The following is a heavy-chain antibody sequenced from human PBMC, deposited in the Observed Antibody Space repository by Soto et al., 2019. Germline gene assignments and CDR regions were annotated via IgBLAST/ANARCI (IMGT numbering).Heavy chain of an antibody. CDR3: VFVHWSSSTNYWYYRICV. CDR1: GGSFRTSA. D-gene: IGHD3-3*01. V-gene: IGHV1-69*01. CDR2: IIPILNTP. J-gene: IGHJ6*02. Sequence: SVTVSCMDSGGSFRTSAFSEVRPAPRKEPEWMGGIIPILNTPDYAQKFQGRLTVTADESTTTVYLDLSSLTSEDSPLYYCVFVHWSSSTNYWYYRICVWGQGTTVTVSS.